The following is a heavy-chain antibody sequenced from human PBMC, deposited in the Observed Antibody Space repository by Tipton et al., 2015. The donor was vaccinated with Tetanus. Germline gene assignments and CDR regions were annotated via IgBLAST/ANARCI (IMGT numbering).Heavy chain of an antibody. V-gene: IGHV3-15*01. Sequence: SLRLSCAASGFSFGSYGMHWVRQAPGKGLEWVGRIKRKTDGETTDYGAPVKGRFTISRDDSKNTLYLQMDSLTTEDTAVYYCARDDINYWGQGAQVTVSS. J-gene: IGHJ4*02. CDR3: ARDDINY. CDR2: IKRKTDGETT. CDR1: GFSFGSYG.